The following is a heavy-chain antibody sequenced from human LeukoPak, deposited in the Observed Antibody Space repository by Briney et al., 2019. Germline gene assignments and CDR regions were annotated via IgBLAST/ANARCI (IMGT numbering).Heavy chain of an antibody. J-gene: IGHJ5*02. CDR1: GGSINSYY. CDR3: ARAHPNWFDP. CDR2: IYSSGST. Sequence: PSETLSLTCTVSGGSINSYYWSWIRQPAGKGLEWIGRIYSSGSTDYNPSLKSRVTISVDTSKNQFSLKMSSVTAADTAVYYCARAHPNWFDPWGQGTLVTVSS. V-gene: IGHV4-4*07.